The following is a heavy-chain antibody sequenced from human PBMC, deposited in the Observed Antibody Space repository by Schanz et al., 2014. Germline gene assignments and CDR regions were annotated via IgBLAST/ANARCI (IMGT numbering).Heavy chain of an antibody. J-gene: IGHJ3*02. D-gene: IGHD2-15*01. Sequence: QVPLVQSGAEVKKPGSSMKVSCKASGGTFSTSPINWLRQAPGQGLEWMGRIIPIHGIVNYAQRFQDRVRITADKSTSTAYMELSSLRSDDTAVYYCARGGGPEDVFDIWGQGTILTVSS. CDR3: ARGGGPEDVFDI. CDR1: GGTFSTSP. V-gene: IGHV1-69*02. CDR2: IIPIHGIV.